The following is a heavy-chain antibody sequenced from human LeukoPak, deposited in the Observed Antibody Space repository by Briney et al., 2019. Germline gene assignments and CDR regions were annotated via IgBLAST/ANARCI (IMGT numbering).Heavy chain of an antibody. J-gene: IGHJ6*03. Sequence: GASVKVSCKASGYTLTSYGISWVRQAPGQRLEWVGWISVYNGNTIYAEKLQGRVSMTTDTSTNTAYMELRSLRSDDTAVYYCARDSEWSYYMDVWGKGTTVTVSS. CDR1: GYTLTSYG. CDR2: ISVYNGNT. CDR3: ARDSEWSYYMDV. V-gene: IGHV1-18*01. D-gene: IGHD3-3*01.